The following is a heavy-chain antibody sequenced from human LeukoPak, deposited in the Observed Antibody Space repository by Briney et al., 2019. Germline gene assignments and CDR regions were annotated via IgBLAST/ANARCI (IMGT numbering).Heavy chain of an antibody. CDR2: IRYDGSNK. D-gene: IGHD5-12*01. CDR1: GFTFSSYG. V-gene: IGHV3-30*02. Sequence: GGSLRLSCAASGFTFSSYGMHWVRQAPGKGQEWVAFIRYDGSNKYYADSVKGRFTISRDNSKNTLYLQMNSLRAEDTAVYYCAKGLIVATIGFDYWGQGTLVTVSS. CDR3: AKGLIVATIGFDY. J-gene: IGHJ4*02.